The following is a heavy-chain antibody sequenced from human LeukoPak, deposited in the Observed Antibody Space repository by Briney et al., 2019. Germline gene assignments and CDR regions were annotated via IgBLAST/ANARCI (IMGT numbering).Heavy chain of an antibody. CDR3: AKIRAPYSSSWNPFDY. CDR1: GFTFSNYA. J-gene: IGHJ4*02. Sequence: AGSLRLSCAASGFTFSNYAMSWVRQAPGKGLEWVSGISGSGDSTYYADSVRGRFIITRDNSKNTVYVQMNSLRVEDTAIYYCAKIRAPYSSSWNPFDYWGQGTLVTVSS. V-gene: IGHV3-23*01. CDR2: ISGSGDST. D-gene: IGHD6-13*01.